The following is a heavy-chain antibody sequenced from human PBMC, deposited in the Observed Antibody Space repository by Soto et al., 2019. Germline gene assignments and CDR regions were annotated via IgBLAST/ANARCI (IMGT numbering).Heavy chain of an antibody. Sequence: PSETLSLTCAVYGGSFSGYYWSWIRQPPGKGLEWIGEINHSGSTNYNPSLKSRVTISVDTSKNQFSLKLSSVTAADTAVYYCARVRYSYGQTPNWFDPWGQGTLVTVSS. CDR2: INHSGST. CDR3: ARVRYSYGQTPNWFDP. J-gene: IGHJ5*02. CDR1: GGSFSGYY. V-gene: IGHV4-34*01. D-gene: IGHD5-18*01.